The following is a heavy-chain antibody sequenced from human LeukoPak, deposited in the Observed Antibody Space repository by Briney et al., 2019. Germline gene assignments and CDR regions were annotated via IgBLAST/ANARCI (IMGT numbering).Heavy chain of an antibody. J-gene: IGHJ6*03. V-gene: IGHV4-61*02. D-gene: IGHD3-16*02. CDR2: IYTSGST. CDR3: ARDSVYSAMDV. Sequence: SETLSLTCTVSGGSISSGSYYWSWIRQPAGKGLEWIGRIYTSGSTNYNPSLKSRVTISVDTSKNQFSLKLSSVTAADTAVYYCARDSVYSAMDVWGKGTTVTISS. CDR1: GGSISSGSYY.